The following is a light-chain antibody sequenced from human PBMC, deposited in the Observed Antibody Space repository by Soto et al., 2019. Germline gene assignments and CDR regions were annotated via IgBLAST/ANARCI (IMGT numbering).Light chain of an antibody. CDR2: EVN. Sequence: QSVLTQPASVSGSPGQSITTSCTGASSDVGDYNYVSWYQHHPGKAPKLLIYEVNNRPSGVSDRFSGSKSGNVASLTISWLQAEDEADYYCSSYTSSSTYVFGTGTKVTV. CDR1: SSDVGDYNY. CDR3: SSYTSSSTYV. V-gene: IGLV2-14*01. J-gene: IGLJ1*01.